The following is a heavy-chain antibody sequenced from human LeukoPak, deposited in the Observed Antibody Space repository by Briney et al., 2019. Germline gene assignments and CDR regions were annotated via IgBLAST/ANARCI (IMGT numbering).Heavy chain of an antibody. V-gene: IGHV3-64*01. J-gene: IGHJ4*02. CDR2: ISTNGGGT. CDR1: GFTFSTYA. CDR3: ARYCSGVSCYSEYDY. Sequence: SGGSLRLSCAASGFTFSTYAMHWVRQTPGKGLEYVSAISTNGGGTYYANSVKGRFTISRDNSKNTLYLQMGSLRAEDMAVYYCARYCSGVSCYSEYDYWGQGTLVTVSS. D-gene: IGHD2-15*01.